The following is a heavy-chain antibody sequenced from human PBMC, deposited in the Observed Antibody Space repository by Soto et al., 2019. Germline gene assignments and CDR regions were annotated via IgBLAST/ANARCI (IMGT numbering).Heavy chain of an antibody. J-gene: IGHJ3*02. CDR2: ISWNSGSI. V-gene: IGHV3-9*01. D-gene: IGHD6-19*01. Sequence: GGSLRLSCAASGFTFDDYAMHWVRQAPGKGLEWVSGISWNSGSIGYADSVKGRFTISRDNAKNSLYLQMNSLRAEDTALYYCAKDRQQWLVLGAFDIWGQGTMVTVSS. CDR1: GFTFDDYA. CDR3: AKDRQQWLVLGAFDI.